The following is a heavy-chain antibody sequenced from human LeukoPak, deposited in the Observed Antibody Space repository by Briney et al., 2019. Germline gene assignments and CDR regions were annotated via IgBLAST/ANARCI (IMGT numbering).Heavy chain of an antibody. Sequence: PGGSLRLSCAASGFTFSSYTMSWVRQAPGKGLEWVSSISSSSSYIYYADSVKGRFTISRDNAKNSLYLQMNSLRAEDTGVYYCAIVRGVYSYGHPYYFDYWGQGTLVTVSS. J-gene: IGHJ4*02. CDR2: ISSSSSYI. CDR3: AIVRGVYSYGHPYYFDY. D-gene: IGHD5-18*01. V-gene: IGHV3-21*01. CDR1: GFTFSSYT.